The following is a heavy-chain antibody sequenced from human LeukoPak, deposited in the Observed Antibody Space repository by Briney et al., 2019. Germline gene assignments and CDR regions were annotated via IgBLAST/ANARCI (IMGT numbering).Heavy chain of an antibody. Sequence: GGSLRLSCAASGFTFSSYAMSWVRQAPGKGMEWVSAISGSGGSTYYADSVKGRFTISRDNPKNTLYPQMNSLRAEDTAVYYCAKVWLQPWLDYWGQGTLVTVSS. CDR1: GFTFSSYA. V-gene: IGHV3-23*01. CDR3: AKVWLQPWLDY. D-gene: IGHD5-24*01. J-gene: IGHJ4*02. CDR2: ISGSGGST.